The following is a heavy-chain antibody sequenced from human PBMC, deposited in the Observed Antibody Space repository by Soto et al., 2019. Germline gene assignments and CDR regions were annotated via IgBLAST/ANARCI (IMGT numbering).Heavy chain of an antibody. CDR1: GGSISSSSYY. D-gene: IGHD6-19*01. CDR3: ASSIAVPRPAFDL. J-gene: IGHJ2*01. V-gene: IGHV4-39*01. CDR2: IYYSGST. Sequence: QLQLQESGPGLVKPSETLSLTCTVSGGSISSSSYYWGWIRQPPGKGLEWIGSIYYSGSTYYNPSLKSRVTISVDTSTNQFSLKLSSVTAADTAVDYCASSIAVPRPAFDLWGRGTLVTVSS.